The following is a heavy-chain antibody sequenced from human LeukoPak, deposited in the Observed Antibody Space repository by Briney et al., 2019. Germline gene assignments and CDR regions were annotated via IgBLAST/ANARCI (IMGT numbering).Heavy chain of an antibody. V-gene: IGHV3-7*02. D-gene: IGHD7-27*01. CDR2: IRYDGSET. J-gene: IGHJ4*02. Sequence: GGSLRHSRAATRFNLGGYWMSWVHHAPGQGLELVANIRYDGSETFYGDSVQGGFTVSRDNDKNSLYLKMNSLRAEDTGVYYCASATGEKGGYFDSWGQGAKVTVSS. CDR1: RFNLGGYW. CDR3: ASATGEKGGYFDS.